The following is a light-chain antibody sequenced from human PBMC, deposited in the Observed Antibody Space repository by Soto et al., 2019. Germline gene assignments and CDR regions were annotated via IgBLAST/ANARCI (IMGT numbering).Light chain of an antibody. V-gene: IGKV3-20*01. CDR2: GAS. CDR1: QSVSSSY. Sequence: EIVLTQSPGTLSLSPGERATLSCRASQSVSSSYLAWYQQKPGQAPRLLIYGASSRATGIPDRFSGSGSGTDLTLTISILEPDDYAVFYCQHYYTSPYTFGQGTKLEIK. CDR3: QHYYTSPYT. J-gene: IGKJ2*01.